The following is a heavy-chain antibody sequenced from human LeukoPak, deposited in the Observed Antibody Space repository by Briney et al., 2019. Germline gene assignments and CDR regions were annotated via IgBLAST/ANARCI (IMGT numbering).Heavy chain of an antibody. CDR2: IYYSGST. CDR1: GGSIRSYY. J-gene: IGHJ4*02. Sequence: SETLSLTCTVSGGSIRSYYWNWIRQPPGKGLEWIGYIYYSGSTNYNPSLKSRVTISVDTSKNQFSLKLSSVTAADTAVYYCARQKRGYGSGSYPYYWGQGTLVTVSS. D-gene: IGHD3-10*01. CDR3: ARQKRGYGSGSYPYY. V-gene: IGHV4-59*01.